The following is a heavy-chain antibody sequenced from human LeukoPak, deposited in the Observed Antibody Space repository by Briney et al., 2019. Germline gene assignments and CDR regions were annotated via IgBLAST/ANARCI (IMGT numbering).Heavy chain of an antibody. J-gene: IGHJ5*02. Sequence: SVKVSCKASGGTFSSYAISWVRQAPGQGLEWMGRIIPIFGIANYAQKFQGRVTITADKSTSTAYMELSSLRSEDMAVYYCARDMGDTAMVTCWFDPWGQGTLVTVSS. CDR1: GGTFSSYA. D-gene: IGHD5-18*01. CDR2: IIPIFGIA. V-gene: IGHV1-69*04. CDR3: ARDMGDTAMVTCWFDP.